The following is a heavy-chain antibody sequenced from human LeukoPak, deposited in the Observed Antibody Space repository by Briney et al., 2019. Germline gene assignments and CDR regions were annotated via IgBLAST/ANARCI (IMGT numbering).Heavy chain of an antibody. V-gene: IGHV4-34*01. Sequence: ETLSLTCAVYGGSFSGYYWSWIRQPPGKWLEWIGEINHSGSTNYNPSLKSRVTISVDTSKNQFSLKLSSVTAAATAVYYCARAEDYWGQGTLVTVSS. CDR1: GGSFSGYY. CDR2: INHSGST. CDR3: ARAEDY. J-gene: IGHJ4*02.